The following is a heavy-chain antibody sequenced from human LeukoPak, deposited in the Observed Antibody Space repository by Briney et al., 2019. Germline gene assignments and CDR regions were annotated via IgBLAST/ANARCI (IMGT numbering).Heavy chain of an antibody. Sequence: PSETLSLTCAVYGGSFSGYYWSWIRQPPGKGLEWIGEINHSGSTNYNPSLKSRVTISVDTSKNQFSLKLSSVTAADTAVYYCAKPRGNSYGGYGFDYWGQGTLVTVSS. V-gene: IGHV4-34*01. J-gene: IGHJ4*02. CDR3: AKPRGNSYGGYGFDY. CDR1: GGSFSGYY. D-gene: IGHD5-18*01. CDR2: INHSGST.